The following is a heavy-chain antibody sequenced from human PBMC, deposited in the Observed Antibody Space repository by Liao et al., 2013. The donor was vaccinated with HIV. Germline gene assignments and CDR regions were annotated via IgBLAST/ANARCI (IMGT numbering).Heavy chain of an antibody. D-gene: IGHD6-13*01. CDR1: GGSFSGYY. Sequence: QVQLQQWGAGLLKPSETLSLTCAVYGGSFSGYYWSWIRQPAGKGLEWIGRIYTSGSTNYNPSLKSRVTMSVDTSKNQFSLKLSSVTAADTAVYYCARDKGTSWPFDALDIWAKGQWSPSLQ. CDR3: ARDKGTSWPFDALDI. V-gene: IGHV4-59*10. J-gene: IGHJ3*02. CDR2: IYTSGST.